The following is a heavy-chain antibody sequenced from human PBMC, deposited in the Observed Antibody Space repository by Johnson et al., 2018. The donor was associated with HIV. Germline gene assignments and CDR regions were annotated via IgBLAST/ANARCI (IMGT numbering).Heavy chain of an antibody. J-gene: IGHJ3*01. Sequence: QVQLVESGGGLVQPGGSLRLSCAASGFTFSSYAMSWVRQAPGKGLEWVAFIRYDGSNKYYADSVKGRFTISRDNAKNTLYLQMNSLRTEDTAMYYCAKGHSSGYPKDAFDLWGRGTIVTVSS. D-gene: IGHD5-12*01. V-gene: IGHV3-30*02. CDR2: IRYDGSNK. CDR3: AKGHSSGYPKDAFDL. CDR1: GFTFSSYA.